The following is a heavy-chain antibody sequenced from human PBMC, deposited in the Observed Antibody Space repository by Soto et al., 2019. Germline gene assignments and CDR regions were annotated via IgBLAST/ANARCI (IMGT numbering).Heavy chain of an antibody. J-gene: IGHJ4*02. CDR2: ISSSSYI. V-gene: IGHV3-21*01. CDR3: ARFRLSHTATAMAI. D-gene: IGHD5-18*01. Sequence: GGSLRLSCAASGFTFSSYSMNWVRQAPGKGLEWVSSISSSSYIYYADSVKGRFTISRDNAKNSLYLQMNSLRAEDTAVYYCARFRLSHTATAMAIWGQGTLVTVSS. CDR1: GFTFSSYS.